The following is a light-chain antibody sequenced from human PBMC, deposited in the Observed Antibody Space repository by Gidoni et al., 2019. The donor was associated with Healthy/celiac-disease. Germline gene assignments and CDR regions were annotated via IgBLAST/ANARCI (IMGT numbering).Light chain of an antibody. V-gene: IGKV2-30*01. CDR2: KVS. CDR1: QSLVYSDGNTY. CDR3: MQGTHWPPT. J-gene: IGKJ1*01. Sequence: DVVMTQSPLSLPVTLGQPASISCRSSQSLVYSDGNTYLNWFQQRPGQPPRRLIYKVSNRDSGVPDRFSGSGSGTDFTLKISRVEAEDVGVYYCMQGTHWPPTFGQGTKVETK.